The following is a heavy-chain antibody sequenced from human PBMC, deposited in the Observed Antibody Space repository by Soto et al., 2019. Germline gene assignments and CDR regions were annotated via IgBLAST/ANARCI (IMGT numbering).Heavy chain of an antibody. J-gene: IGHJ4*02. V-gene: IGHV4-31*03. Sequence: QVQLQESGPRLVKPSQTLSLTCTVSGGSISSGGYYWSWIRQHPGKGLEWIGYIYYSGSTYYNPSLKIRVTISVDTSKNQLSLKLSSVPGADTAIYYCAADRGYSYAYCDYWGQGTLVTVSS. CDR2: IYYSGST. D-gene: IGHD5-18*01. CDR1: GGSISSGGYY. CDR3: AADRGYSYAYCDY.